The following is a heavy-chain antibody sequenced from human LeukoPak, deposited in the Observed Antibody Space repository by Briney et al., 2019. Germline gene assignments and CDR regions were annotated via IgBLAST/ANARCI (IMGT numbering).Heavy chain of an antibody. V-gene: IGHV3-23*01. CDR2: ISGSGGST. CDR3: AKVGVPPVYYDA. Sequence: GGSLRLSCAASGFTFSSYAMSWVRQAPGKGLEWVSAISGSGGSTYYADSVKGRFTTSRDNSKNTLYLQMNSLRAEDTAVYYCAKVGVPPVYYDAWGQGTLVTVSS. D-gene: IGHD3-16*01. CDR1: GFTFSSYA. J-gene: IGHJ4*02.